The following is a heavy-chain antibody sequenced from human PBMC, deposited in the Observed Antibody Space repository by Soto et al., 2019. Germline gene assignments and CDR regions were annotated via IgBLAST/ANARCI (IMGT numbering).Heavy chain of an antibody. Sequence: QVQLQQWGAGLVKPSETLSLSCAVYGQSFSGHSWAWIRQPPGKGLGWMGEINEGGSTNYNPSLKSRVTISTDTSKNQFSLKLSSVSAADTAAYFCARGSGIVALPGELEDVNYDYWGQGTLVNVSS. V-gene: IGHV4-34*01. CDR1: GQSFSGHS. CDR2: INEGGST. CDR3: ARGSGIVALPGELEDVNYDY. D-gene: IGHD1-1*01. J-gene: IGHJ4*02.